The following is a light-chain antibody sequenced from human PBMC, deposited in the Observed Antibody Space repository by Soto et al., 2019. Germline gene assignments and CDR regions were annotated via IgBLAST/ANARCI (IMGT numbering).Light chain of an antibody. J-gene: IGKJ4*01. Sequence: IVMTHSVATLSVYQGQRVTLSCRASQSVSYHVAWYHQKPGQTPRLVIYDASNRASGIPARFSGSGSGTDFSLTINIHHDEDLGIYCWQQYDSWLTFGGGSKVDI. V-gene: IGKV3-15*01. CDR2: DAS. CDR3: QQYDSWLT. CDR1: QSVSYH.